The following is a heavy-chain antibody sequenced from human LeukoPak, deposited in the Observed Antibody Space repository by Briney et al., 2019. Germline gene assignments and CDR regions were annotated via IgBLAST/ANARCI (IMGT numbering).Heavy chain of an antibody. V-gene: IGHV4-34*01. CDR2: INHSGST. CDR1: GGSFSGYY. D-gene: IGHD5-12*01. Sequence: SETLSLTCAVYGGSFSGYYWSWIRQPPGKGLEWIGEINHSGSTNCNPSLKSRVTISVDTSKNQFSLKLSSVTAADTAVYYCARGKGSREATIPWVGYMDVWGKGTTVTVSS. CDR3: ARGKGSREATIPWVGYMDV. J-gene: IGHJ6*03.